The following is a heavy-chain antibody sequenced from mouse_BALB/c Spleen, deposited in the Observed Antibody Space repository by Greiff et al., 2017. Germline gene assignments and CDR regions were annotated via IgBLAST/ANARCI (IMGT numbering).Heavy chain of an antibody. CDR1: GYTFTSYV. D-gene: IGHD1-2*01. V-gene: IGHV1-14*01. J-gene: IGHJ4*01. Sequence: EVKLQESGPELVKPGASVKMSCKASGYTFTSYVMHWVKQKPGQGLEWIGYINPYNDGTKYNEKFKGKATLTSDKSSSTAYMELSSLTSEDSAVYYCARRDGYVYYYAMDYWGQGTSVTVSS. CDR3: ARRDGYVYYYAMDY. CDR2: INPYNDGT.